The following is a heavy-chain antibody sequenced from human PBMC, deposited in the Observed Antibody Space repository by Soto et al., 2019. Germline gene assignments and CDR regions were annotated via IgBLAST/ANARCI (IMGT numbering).Heavy chain of an antibody. J-gene: IGHJ6*03. CDR2: IYSGGST. CDR3: ARIAARGSRFYYYYYMDV. D-gene: IGHD6-13*01. V-gene: IGHV3-66*01. Sequence: GGSLRLSCAASGFTVSSNYKSWVRQAPGKGLEWVSVIYSGGSTYYADSVKGRFTISRDNSKNTLYLQMNSLRAEDTAVYYCARIAARGSRFYYYYYMDVWGKGTTVTVSS. CDR1: GFTVSSNY.